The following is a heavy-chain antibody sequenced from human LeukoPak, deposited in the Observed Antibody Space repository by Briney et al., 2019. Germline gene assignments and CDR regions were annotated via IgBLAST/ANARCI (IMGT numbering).Heavy chain of an antibody. CDR2: ISGSGGST. J-gene: IGHJ6*02. Sequence: GGSLRLSCAASGFTFSSYAMSWVRQAPGKGLEWASAISGSGGSTYYADSVKGRFTISRDNSKNTLYLQMNSLRAEDTAVYYCAKGRPLVLRYFDWLPRDSYYYGMDVWGQGATVTVSS. CDR3: AKGRPLVLRYFDWLPRDSYYYGMDV. V-gene: IGHV3-23*01. D-gene: IGHD3-9*01. CDR1: GFTFSSYA.